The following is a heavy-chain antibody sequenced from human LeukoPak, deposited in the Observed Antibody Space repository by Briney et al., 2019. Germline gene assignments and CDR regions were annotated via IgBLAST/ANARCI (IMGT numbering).Heavy chain of an antibody. Sequence: GASVKVSCKASGGTFSSYAISWVRQAPGQRLDCMGRIIPILGIANYAQKFQGRVTITADKSTSTAYMELSSLRSEDTAVYFSSTRRHTRWLQFAFDYWGQGTLVTVSS. CDR1: GGTFSSYA. J-gene: IGHJ4*02. CDR2: IIPILGIA. D-gene: IGHD5-24*01. CDR3: STRRHTRWLQFAFDY. V-gene: IGHV1-69*04.